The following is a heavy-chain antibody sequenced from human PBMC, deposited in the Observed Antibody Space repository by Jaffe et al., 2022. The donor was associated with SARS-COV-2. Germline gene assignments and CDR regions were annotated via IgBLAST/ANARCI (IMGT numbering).Heavy chain of an antibody. V-gene: IGHV4-34*01. CDR1: GGSFSGYY. D-gene: IGHD6-6*01. J-gene: IGHJ6*02. Sequence: QVQLQQWGAGLLKPSETLSLTCAVYGGSFSGYYWSWIRQPPGKGLEWIGEINHSGSTNYNPSLKSRVTISVDTSKNQFSLKLSSVTAADTAVYYCARGPRIAARRWGGNGMDVWGQGTTVTVSS. CDR2: INHSGST. CDR3: ARGPRIAARRWGGNGMDV.